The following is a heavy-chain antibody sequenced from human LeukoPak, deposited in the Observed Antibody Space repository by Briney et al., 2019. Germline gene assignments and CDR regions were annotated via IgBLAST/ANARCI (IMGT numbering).Heavy chain of an antibody. Sequence: GGSLRLSCAASGFTFDDYAMHWVRQAPGKGLEWVSGISWNSGSIGYADSVKGRFTISRDNSKNTLYLQMNSLRAEDTAVYYCARDGGYHSSGPFDYWGQGTLVTVSS. CDR3: ARDGGYHSSGPFDY. J-gene: IGHJ4*02. CDR2: ISWNSGSI. CDR1: GFTFDDYA. D-gene: IGHD3-22*01. V-gene: IGHV3-9*01.